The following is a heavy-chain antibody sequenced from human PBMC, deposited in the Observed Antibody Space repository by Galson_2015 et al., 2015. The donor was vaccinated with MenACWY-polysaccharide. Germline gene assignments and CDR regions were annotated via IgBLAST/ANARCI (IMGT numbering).Heavy chain of an antibody. J-gene: IGHJ4*02. CDR1: GYTFTSYD. V-gene: IGHV1-8*01. CDR2: MNPNSGNT. CDR3: ASTKAGTHYFDY. D-gene: IGHD6-19*01. Sequence: SVKVSCKASGYTFTSYDINWVRQATGQGLGWMGWMNPNSGNTGYAQKFQGRVTMTRNTSISTAYMELSSLTSEDTAVYYCASTKAGTHYFDYWGQGTLVTVSS.